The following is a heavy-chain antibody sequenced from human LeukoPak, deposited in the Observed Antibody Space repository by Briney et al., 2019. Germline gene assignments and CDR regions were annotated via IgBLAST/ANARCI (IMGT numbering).Heavy chain of an antibody. J-gene: IGHJ4*02. Sequence: GGSLRLSCAASEFTFSSYSMNWVRQAPGKGLEWVSSISSRSSFIYYADSVKGRFTISRDNAKNSLYLQMNSLRAEDTAVYYCARGAYYNILTGYRGEILGFDYWGQGTLVTVSS. CDR2: ISSRSSFI. D-gene: IGHD3-9*01. CDR3: ARGAYYNILTGYRGEILGFDY. CDR1: EFTFSSYS. V-gene: IGHV3-21*01.